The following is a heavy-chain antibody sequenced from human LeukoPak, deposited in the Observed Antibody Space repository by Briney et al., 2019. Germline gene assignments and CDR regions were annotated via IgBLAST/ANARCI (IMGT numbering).Heavy chain of an antibody. D-gene: IGHD3-3*01. J-gene: IGHJ3*02. CDR2: ISVYNGNT. V-gene: IGHV1-18*01. Sequence: ASVKVSCKASGYTFTSYGLSWVRQAPGQGLEWMGWISVYNGNTHYAQNLQGRVTMTADTSTSTAYTELRSLRSDDTAVYYCVRDWSYDVSLDTFDTWGQGTMVTVSS. CDR3: VRDWSYDVSLDTFDT. CDR1: GYTFTSYG.